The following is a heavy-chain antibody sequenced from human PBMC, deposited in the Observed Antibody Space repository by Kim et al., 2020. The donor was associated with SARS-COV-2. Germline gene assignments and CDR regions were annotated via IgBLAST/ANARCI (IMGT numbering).Heavy chain of an antibody. Sequence: GGSLRLSCAASGFTFSSYAMHWVRQAPGKGLEWVAVISYDGSNKYYADSVKGRFTISRDNSKNTLYLQMNSLRAEDTAVYYCARDRHIVVVTAIHFDYWG. D-gene: IGHD2-21*02. CDR3: ARDRHIVVVTAIHFDY. J-gene: IGHJ4*01. CDR1: GFTFSSYA. CDR2: ISYDGSNK. V-gene: IGHV3-30*04.